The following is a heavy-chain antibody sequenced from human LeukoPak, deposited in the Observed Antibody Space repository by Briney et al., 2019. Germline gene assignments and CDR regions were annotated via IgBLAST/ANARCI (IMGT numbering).Heavy chain of an antibody. V-gene: IGHV4-34*01. Sequence: PSETLSLTCAVYGGSFSGYYWSWIRQPPGKGLEWIGEINHSGSTNYNPPLKSRVTISVDTSKNQFSLKLSSVTAADTAVYYCARGHYYDSSGTSGIDYWGQGTLVTASS. CDR3: ARGHYYDSSGTSGIDY. D-gene: IGHD3-22*01. CDR2: INHSGST. CDR1: GGSFSGYY. J-gene: IGHJ4*02.